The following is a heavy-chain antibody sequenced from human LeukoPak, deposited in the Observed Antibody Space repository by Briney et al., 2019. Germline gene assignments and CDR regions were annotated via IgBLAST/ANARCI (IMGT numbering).Heavy chain of an antibody. CDR2: INPDSGGT. V-gene: IGHV1-2*02. J-gene: IGHJ5*02. D-gene: IGHD1-26*01. CDR1: GYTFTGYF. Sequence: GASVKVSCKASGYTFTGYFIHWVRQAPGQGLEWMGWINPDSGGTNYAQKFQGRVTMTRDTSISTAYMELSRLRSDDTAVYYCAREGVGATFGSWFDPWGQGTLVTVSS. CDR3: AREGVGATFGSWFDP.